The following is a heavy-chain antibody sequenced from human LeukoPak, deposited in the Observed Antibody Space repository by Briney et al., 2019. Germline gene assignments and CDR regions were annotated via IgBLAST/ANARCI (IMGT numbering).Heavy chain of an antibody. J-gene: IGHJ4*02. V-gene: IGHV3-23*01. CDR1: GGSISSSSYY. CDR3: AKISSGSYFSPFDF. Sequence: ETLSLTCTVSGGSISSSSYYWGWIRQPPGKGLEWVSVISGNGGSTYYADSVKGRFTISRDNSKNTLYLHMNSLRAEDTALYYCAKISSGSYFSPFDFWGQGTLITVSS. CDR2: ISGNGGST. D-gene: IGHD1-26*01.